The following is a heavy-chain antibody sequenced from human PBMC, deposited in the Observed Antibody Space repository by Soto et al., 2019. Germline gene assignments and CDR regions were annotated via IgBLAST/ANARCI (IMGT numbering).Heavy chain of an antibody. CDR1: GFSFSNYW. V-gene: IGHV3-7*01. J-gene: IGHJ4*02. CDR2: IKKGGSDK. D-gene: IGHD6-19*01. Sequence: EVQVVESGGGLVQPGGSLRLSCAASGFSFSNYWMSWVRQAPGKGPEWVANIKKGGSDKYYVESVKGRFTISRDNAKNSLYLQMNSLRAEDTAVYYGTREAEPYTSGCRKCGAYDYWGPGTLVTGSS. CDR3: TREAEPYTSGCRKCGAYDY.